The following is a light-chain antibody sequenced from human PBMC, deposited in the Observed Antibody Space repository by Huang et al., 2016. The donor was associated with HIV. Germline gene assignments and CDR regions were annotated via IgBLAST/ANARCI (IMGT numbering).Light chain of an antibody. V-gene: IGKV1-5*03. Sequence: DIQMTQSPSTLSASVGDSVTITCRASQSISNWLAWYQQKPGKAPKVLIYKASSLESGVPSRFSGSGYGTEFTLTISSLQPDDFATYYCQQYKSYWTFGQGTKVEIK. CDR2: KAS. CDR1: QSISNW. CDR3: QQYKSYWT. J-gene: IGKJ1*01.